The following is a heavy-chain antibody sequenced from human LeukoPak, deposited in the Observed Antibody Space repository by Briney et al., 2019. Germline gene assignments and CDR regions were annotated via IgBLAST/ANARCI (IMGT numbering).Heavy chain of an antibody. Sequence: SQTLSLTCTVSGGSISSGGYYWSWIRQHPGKGLEWIGYIYYSGSTYYNPSLKSRVTISVDTSKNQFSLKLSSVTAADTAVYYCARDKGGSHYDILTGYYDAFDIWGQGTMVTVSS. D-gene: IGHD3-9*01. CDR2: IYYSGST. V-gene: IGHV4-31*03. J-gene: IGHJ3*02. CDR3: ARDKGGSHYDILTGYYDAFDI. CDR1: GGSISSGGYY.